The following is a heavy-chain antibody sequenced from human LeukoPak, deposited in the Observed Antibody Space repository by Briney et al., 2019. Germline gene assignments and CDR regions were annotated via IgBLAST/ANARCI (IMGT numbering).Heavy chain of an antibody. Sequence: ASVKVSCKASGYTFTGYYMHWVRQAPGQGLEWMGRINPNSGGTNYAQKFQGRVTMTRDTSISTAYMELSRLRSDDTAAYYCARKSNARYYYDSSGYLDGMDVWGQGTTVTVSS. J-gene: IGHJ6*02. CDR1: GYTFTGYY. V-gene: IGHV1-2*06. CDR2: INPNSGGT. CDR3: ARKSNARYYYDSSGYLDGMDV. D-gene: IGHD3-22*01.